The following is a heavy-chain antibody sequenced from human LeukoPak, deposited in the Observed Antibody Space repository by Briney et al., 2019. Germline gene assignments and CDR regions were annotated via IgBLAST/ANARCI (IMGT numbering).Heavy chain of an antibody. D-gene: IGHD6-6*01. CDR3: ARLRGRLAARPWAYSS. CDR1: GGSFSGYY. V-gene: IGHV4-34*01. J-gene: IGHJ5*02. Sequence: PSENLSLTCAVYGGSFSGYYWSWIRQPPGKGLEWIGEINHSGSTNYNPSLKSRVTISVDTSKNQFSLKLSSVTAADTAVYYCARLRGRLAARPWAYSSWGQLILVTVSS. CDR2: INHSGST.